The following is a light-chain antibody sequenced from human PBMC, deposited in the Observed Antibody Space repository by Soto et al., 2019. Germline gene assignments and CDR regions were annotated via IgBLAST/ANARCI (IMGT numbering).Light chain of an antibody. J-gene: IGKJ3*01. CDR3: QQYNSWPT. Sequence: EIVMTQSPATLSVSPGERATLSCRASQSVSNTLAWYQQKPGQPPRLLIYGASVRATGVPARFSGSGSGTEFPLTISSLQSEDFAVYYCQQYNSWPTFGPGTKVDIK. V-gene: IGKV3-15*01. CDR1: QSVSNT. CDR2: GAS.